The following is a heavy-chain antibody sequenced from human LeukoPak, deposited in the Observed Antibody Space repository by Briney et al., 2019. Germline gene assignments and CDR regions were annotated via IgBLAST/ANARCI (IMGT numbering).Heavy chain of an antibody. V-gene: IGHV3-7*01. J-gene: IGHJ4*02. CDR1: GFTFSSXX. D-gene: IGHD4-17*01. CDR3: VKETGSTVGSTDFDF. Sequence: GGSLRLSCAASGFTFSSXXXIWVRQAPGKGLEXVXXXKEDGSVKNYVDSVKGRFTISRDNAKNSLFLQMNSLRAEDTAVYYCVKETGSTVGSTDFDFWGQGTLVTVSS. CDR2: XKEDGSVK.